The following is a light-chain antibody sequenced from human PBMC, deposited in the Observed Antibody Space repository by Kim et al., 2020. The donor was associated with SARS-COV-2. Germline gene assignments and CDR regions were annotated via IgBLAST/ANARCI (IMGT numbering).Light chain of an antibody. CDR2: DVS. CDR1: SSDFGGINY. V-gene: IGLV2-14*03. Sequence: PGQSITIPCTGTSSDFGGINYVSWYQQHPGKAPKLMIYDVSNRPSGVSNRFSGSKSGNTASLTISGLQAEDEADYYCSSYTSSSTVFGGGTQLTVL. CDR3: SSYTSSSTV. J-gene: IGLJ2*01.